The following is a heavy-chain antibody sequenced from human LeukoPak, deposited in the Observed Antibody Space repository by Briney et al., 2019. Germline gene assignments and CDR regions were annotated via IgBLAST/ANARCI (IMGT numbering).Heavy chain of an antibody. J-gene: IGHJ4*02. CDR2: IYSSGSTNT. D-gene: IGHD3-10*01. V-gene: IGHV4-59*01. CDR3: ARGAGHGSGSAVVPFDY. CDR1: GGSISSYY. Sequence: SETLSLTCTVSGGSISSYYWSWIRQPPGKGLEWIGYIYSSGSTNTNYNPSLKSRVTISVDTSKNQFSLKLSSVTAEDTAVYYCARGAGHGSGSAVVPFDYWGQGTLVTVSS.